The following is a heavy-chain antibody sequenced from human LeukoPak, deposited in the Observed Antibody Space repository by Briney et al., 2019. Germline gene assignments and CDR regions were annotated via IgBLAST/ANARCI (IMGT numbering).Heavy chain of an antibody. J-gene: IGHJ5*02. D-gene: IGHD6-13*01. CDR3: ARIQATAGHTWSWFDP. Sequence: SGPALLKPTPTLTLTCTFSGFSLPTSGMCVSWIRQPPGKALEWLSLIDWDDDKYYSTSLKTRLTISKDTSKNQVVLTMTNMDPVDTATYYCARIQATAGHTWSWFDPWGQGTLVAVSS. V-gene: IGHV2-70*01. CDR2: IDWDDDK. CDR1: GFSLPTSGMC.